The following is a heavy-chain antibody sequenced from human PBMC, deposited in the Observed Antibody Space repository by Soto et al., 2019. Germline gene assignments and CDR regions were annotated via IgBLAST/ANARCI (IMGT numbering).Heavy chain of an antibody. CDR2: ISSSGSTI. CDR3: ARDGRSSGWPGPYYYYGMDV. J-gene: IGHJ6*02. Sequence: TGGSLRLSCAASGFTFSDYYMSWIRQAPGKGLEWVSYISSSGSTIYYADSVRGRFTISRDNAKNSLYLQMNSLRAEDTAVYYCARDGRSSGWPGPYYYYGMDVWGQGTTVTVSS. V-gene: IGHV3-11*01. CDR1: GFTFSDYY. D-gene: IGHD6-19*01.